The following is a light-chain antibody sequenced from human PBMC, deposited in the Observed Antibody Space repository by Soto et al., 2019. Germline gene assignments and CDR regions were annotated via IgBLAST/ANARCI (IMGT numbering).Light chain of an antibody. Sequence: EIVMTQSPATLSVSPGERATLFCRASQSVSSNLAWYQQKPGQAPRLLIYGASTRAAAIPARFSGSGSGTEFTLTISSLQSEDLAVYYCHQYNSWPRTFGQGTKVEIK. CDR1: QSVSSN. J-gene: IGKJ1*01. V-gene: IGKV3-15*01. CDR3: HQYNSWPRT. CDR2: GAS.